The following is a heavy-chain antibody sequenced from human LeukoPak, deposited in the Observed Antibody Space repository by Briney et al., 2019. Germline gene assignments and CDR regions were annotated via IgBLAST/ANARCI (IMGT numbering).Heavy chain of an antibody. D-gene: IGHD6-13*01. V-gene: IGHV4-34*01. CDR2: INHSGSN. CDR1: GGSFSGYY. CDR3: ARREEKSSSWYQGWFDP. J-gene: IGHJ5*02. Sequence: PSQTLSLTCALYGGSFSGYYCSWIRHPPGNGMEWLGEINHSGSNNNNPSLKTRVPSSVETSKNQCTLKWSSVDLTAPAGDYCARREEKSSSWYQGWFDPWGQGTLVTVSS.